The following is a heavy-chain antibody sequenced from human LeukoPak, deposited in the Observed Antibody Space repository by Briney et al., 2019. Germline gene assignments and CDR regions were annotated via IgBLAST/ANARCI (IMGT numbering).Heavy chain of an antibody. V-gene: IGHV1/OR15-1*04. Sequence: ASVKVSCKASGYIFTDYYMHWVRQAPGQELGWMGRINPNSGGTNYAQKFQGRVTMTRDTSISTDYMELTSLTSDDTATYYCARDPKDGKYHFDYWGQGTPITVSS. CDR2: INPNSGGT. J-gene: IGHJ4*02. CDR3: ARDPKDGKYHFDY. CDR1: GYIFTDYY. D-gene: IGHD5-24*01.